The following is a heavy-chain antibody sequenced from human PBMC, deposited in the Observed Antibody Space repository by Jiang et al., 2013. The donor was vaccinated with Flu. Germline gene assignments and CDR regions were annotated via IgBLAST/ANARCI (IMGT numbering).Heavy chain of an antibody. CDR2: INPSGGST. V-gene: IGHV1-46*03. CDR1: GYTFTSYY. Sequence: QLVESGAEVKKPGASVKVSCKASGYTFTSYYMHWVRQAPGQGLEWMGIINPSGGSTSYAQKFQGRVTMTRDTSTSTVYMELSSLRSEDTAVYYCARGQNGVRGVHNWFDPWGQGTLVTVSS. J-gene: IGHJ5*02. CDR3: ARGQNGVRGVHNWFDP. D-gene: IGHD3-10*01.